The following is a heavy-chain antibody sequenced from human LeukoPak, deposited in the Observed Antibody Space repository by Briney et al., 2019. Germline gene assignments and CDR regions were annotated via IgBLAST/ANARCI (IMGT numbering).Heavy chain of an antibody. D-gene: IGHD4-11*01. CDR2: ISAHNGKT. Sequence: GASVKVSCKASGYTFTSYGIIGVRQARGQGLQWMGWISAHNGKTNYAQTLQGRVTMPTDTSTNTVYLQLRSLTSDDTAVYYCARAGTTLLLDYWGQGTLVTVSS. V-gene: IGHV1-18*01. CDR1: GYTFTSYG. J-gene: IGHJ4*02. CDR3: ARAGTTLLLDY.